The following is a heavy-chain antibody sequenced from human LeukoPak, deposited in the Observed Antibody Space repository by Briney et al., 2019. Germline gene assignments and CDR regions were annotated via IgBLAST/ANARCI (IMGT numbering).Heavy chain of an antibody. J-gene: IGHJ4*02. CDR2: IYYSGST. CDR1: GGAISSGSYY. CDR3: ARFTPSSDYQFAFDY. D-gene: IGHD4-11*01. Sequence: SETLSLTCTVSGGAISSGSYYWGWIRQHPGKGLEWIGSIYYSGSTYYNPSLKSRVTISVDTSKNQFSLKLTSVTAADTAVYYCARFTPSSDYQFAFDYWGQGTLVTVSS. V-gene: IGHV4-39*01.